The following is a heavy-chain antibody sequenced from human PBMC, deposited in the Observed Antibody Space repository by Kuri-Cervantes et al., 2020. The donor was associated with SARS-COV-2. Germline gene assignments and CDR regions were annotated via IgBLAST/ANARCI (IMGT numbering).Heavy chain of an antibody. J-gene: IGHJ4*02. D-gene: IGHD6-6*01. V-gene: IGHV3-11*01. CDR2: ISGSGGST. CDR1: GFTFSDYY. CDR3: ARVAAHVY. Sequence: GESLKISCAASGFTFSDYYMSWIRQAPGKGLEWVSAISGSGGSTYYADSVKGRFTISRDNANNSLYLQMNSLRAEDTAVYYCARVAAHVYWGQGTLVTVSS.